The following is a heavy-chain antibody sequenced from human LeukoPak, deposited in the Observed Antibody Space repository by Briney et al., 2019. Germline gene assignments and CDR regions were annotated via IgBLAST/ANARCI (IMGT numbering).Heavy chain of an antibody. V-gene: IGHV4-34*01. CDR1: GGSFSGYY. D-gene: IGHD2-15*01. Sequence: KPSETLSLTCAVYGGSFSGYYWSWIRQPPGKGLEWIGEINHSGSTNYNPSLKSRVTISVDTSKNQFSLKLSSVTAADTAVYYCASYLAAHGAFDIWGQGTMVTVSS. CDR2: INHSGST. CDR3: ASYLAAHGAFDI. J-gene: IGHJ3*02.